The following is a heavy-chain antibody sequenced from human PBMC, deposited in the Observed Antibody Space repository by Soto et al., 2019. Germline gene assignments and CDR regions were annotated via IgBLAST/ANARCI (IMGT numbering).Heavy chain of an antibody. D-gene: IGHD2-21*01. CDR2: ISFDGKNK. CDR3: AREIIPPYCSRDCYHYFDY. V-gene: IGHV3-30*04. CDR1: GFTFSDYA. Sequence: GGSLRLSCAASGFTFSDYAMHWVRQAPGKGLEWVTVISFDGKNKYYADSVKGRFTISRDDSENTLYLQMNSLRTEDTAVYYCAREIIPPYCSRDCYHYFDYWGQGALVTVSS. J-gene: IGHJ4*02.